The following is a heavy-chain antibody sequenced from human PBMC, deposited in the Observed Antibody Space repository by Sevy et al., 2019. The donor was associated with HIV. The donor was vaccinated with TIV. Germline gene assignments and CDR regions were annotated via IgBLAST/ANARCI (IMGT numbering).Heavy chain of an antibody. CDR3: ARVYSRVEWLRPMDV. J-gene: IGHJ6*02. CDR2: IKQDGSEK. CDR1: GFTFSSYW. D-gene: IGHD5-12*01. Sequence: RGSLRLSCAASGFTFSSYWMSWVRQAPGKGLEWVANIKQDGSEKYYVDSVKGRFTISRDNAKNSLYLQMNSLRAEDTAVYYCARVYSRVEWLRPMDVWGQGTTVTVSS. V-gene: IGHV3-7*01.